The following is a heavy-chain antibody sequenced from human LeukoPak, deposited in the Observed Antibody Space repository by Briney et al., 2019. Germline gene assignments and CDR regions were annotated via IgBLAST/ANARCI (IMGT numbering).Heavy chain of an antibody. CDR1: GYTFTSYA. Sequence: ASVKVSCKASGYTFTSYAMNWVRQAPGQGLEWMGWINTNTGNPTYAQGFTGRFVFPLDTSVSTAYLQISSLKAEDTAVYYCARGAEKYYDYVWGSYRNNFDYWGQGTLVTVSS. CDR2: INTNTGNP. D-gene: IGHD3-16*02. V-gene: IGHV7-4-1*02. J-gene: IGHJ4*02. CDR3: ARGAEKYYDYVWGSYRNNFDY.